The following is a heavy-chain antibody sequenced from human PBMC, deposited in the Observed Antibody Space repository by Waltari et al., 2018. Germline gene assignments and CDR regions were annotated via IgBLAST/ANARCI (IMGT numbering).Heavy chain of an antibody. J-gene: IGHJ4*02. CDR2: INPNRGGT. V-gene: IGHV1-2*06. CDR3: ARGGPAIFGVLITKRFDY. CDR1: GYTFTDYY. D-gene: IGHD3-3*01. Sequence: QVQLVQSGAEVKKPGASVKVSCKASGYTFTDYYMHWVRQAPGQGLEWMGRINPNRGGTTYTQKFQGRVTMTRDTSISTAYMELSRLRSDDTAVYYCARGGPAIFGVLITKRFDYWGQGTLVTVSS.